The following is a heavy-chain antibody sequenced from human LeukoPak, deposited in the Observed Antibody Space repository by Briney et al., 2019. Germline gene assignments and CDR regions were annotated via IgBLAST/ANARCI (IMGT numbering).Heavy chain of an antibody. J-gene: IGHJ4*02. CDR2: ISPDGNRE. V-gene: IGHV3-30*18. D-gene: IGHD1/OR15-1a*01. CDR3: AKINNVDDF. Sequence: PGRSLRLSCAASGFTFSIFGIHWVRQAPGKGLEWVAAISPDGNREYYTESVKGRFTVSRDNSNNMIYLQINSLRGGDSAVYYCAKINNVDDFWGQGTLVTVSS. CDR1: GFTFSIFG.